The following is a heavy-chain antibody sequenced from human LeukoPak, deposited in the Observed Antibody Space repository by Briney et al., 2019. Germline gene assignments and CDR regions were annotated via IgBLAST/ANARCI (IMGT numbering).Heavy chain of an antibody. CDR1: GGTFSSYA. J-gene: IGHJ4*02. D-gene: IGHD3-16*02. V-gene: IGHV7-4-1*02. CDR2: IHPSTGNP. Sequence: ASVKVSCKASGGTFSSYAISWVRQAPGQGLEWMGWIHPSTGNPTYAQGFTGRFVFSLDTSVSTTYLQISSLKAEDTAVYYCARAFQSLGGLSLPDYWGQGTLVTVSS. CDR3: ARAFQSLGGLSLPDY.